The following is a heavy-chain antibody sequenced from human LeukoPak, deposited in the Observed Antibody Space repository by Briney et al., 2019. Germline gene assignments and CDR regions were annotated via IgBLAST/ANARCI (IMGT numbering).Heavy chain of an antibody. CDR1: GGSISGYY. CDR3: ARYDSTGLDY. J-gene: IGHJ4*02. D-gene: IGHD3-22*01. V-gene: IGHV4-4*07. Sequence: SETLSLTCTVSGGSISGYYWSWIRQTAGKGLEWIGRIYTSGSTDYNPSLKSRVTMSVDTSKNQFSLKLSSVTAADTAVYYCARYDSTGLDYRGQGTLVTVSS. CDR2: IYTSGST.